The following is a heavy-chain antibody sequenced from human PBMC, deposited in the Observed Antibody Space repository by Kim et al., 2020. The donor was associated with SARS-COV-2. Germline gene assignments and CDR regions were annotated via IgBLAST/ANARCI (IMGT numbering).Heavy chain of an antibody. V-gene: IGHV4-34*01. CDR3: ARGTRQWLSRHYYYYMDV. D-gene: IGHD6-19*01. CDR2: INPSGST. Sequence: SETLSLTCAVYGGSFSGYYWSWIRQPPGKGLEWIGEINPSGSTNYNPSLKSRVTISVDTSKNQFSLKLSSVTAADTAVYYCARGTRQWLSRHYYYYMDVWGKGTTVTVSS. J-gene: IGHJ6*03. CDR1: GGSFSGYY.